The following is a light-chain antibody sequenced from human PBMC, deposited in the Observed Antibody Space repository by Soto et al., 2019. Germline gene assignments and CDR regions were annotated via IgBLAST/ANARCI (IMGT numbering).Light chain of an antibody. CDR1: SSDVGGYNY. CDR3: SSYTSSSTLVV. J-gene: IGLJ2*01. V-gene: IGLV2-14*01. Sequence: QSALTQPASVSGSPGQSITISCTGTSSDVGGYNYVSWYQQHPGKAPKLMIYDVSNRPSWVSNRFSGSKSGNTASLTISGLQAADEADYYCSSYTSSSTLVVFGGGTKLTVL. CDR2: DVS.